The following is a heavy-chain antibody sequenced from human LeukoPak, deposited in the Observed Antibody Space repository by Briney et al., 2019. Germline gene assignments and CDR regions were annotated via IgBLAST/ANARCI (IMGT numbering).Heavy chain of an antibody. CDR3: AREGHDSGDYGGWFDP. CDR1: GFNFSTYS. J-gene: IGHJ5*02. V-gene: IGHV3-21*03. D-gene: IGHD4-17*01. CDR2: ISGSSSYM. Sequence: PGGSLRLSCAASGFNFSTYSMNWVRQVPGKGLEWVSSISGSSSYMFYGGSVKGRFTISRDNAKNSLYLQMNSLRAEDTALYYCAREGHDSGDYGGWFDPWGQGTLVTVSS.